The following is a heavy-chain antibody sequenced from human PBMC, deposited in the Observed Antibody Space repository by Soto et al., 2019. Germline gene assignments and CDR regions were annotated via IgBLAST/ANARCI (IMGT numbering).Heavy chain of an antibody. CDR1: GVTFSSYA. CDR3: AKGSWGWDSSGYYPFDY. D-gene: IGHD3-22*01. J-gene: IGHJ4*02. Sequence: EVQLLESGGGLVQPGGSRRLSCAASGVTFSSYAMSWVRQAPGKGLEWVSAISGSGGSTYYADSVKGRFTISRDNSKNTLYRQMNSLRAEDTAVYYCAKGSWGWDSSGYYPFDYWGQGTLVTFSS. V-gene: IGHV3-23*01. CDR2: ISGSGGST.